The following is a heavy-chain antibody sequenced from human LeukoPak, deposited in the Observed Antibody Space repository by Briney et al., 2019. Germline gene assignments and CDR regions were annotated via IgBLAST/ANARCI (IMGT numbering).Heavy chain of an antibody. J-gene: IGHJ6*03. Sequence: GSLRLSCAASGFTFSTYWMSWVRQSPGKGLEWIGSMYYSWSTDYNPSPESRITISVDTSKNHFSLRLSSVTAADTAVYYCARHVNWNYGYYYYMDVWGKGTTVTVSS. CDR1: GFTFSTYW. D-gene: IGHD1-7*01. CDR2: MYYSWST. CDR3: ARHVNWNYGYYYYMDV. V-gene: IGHV4-39*01.